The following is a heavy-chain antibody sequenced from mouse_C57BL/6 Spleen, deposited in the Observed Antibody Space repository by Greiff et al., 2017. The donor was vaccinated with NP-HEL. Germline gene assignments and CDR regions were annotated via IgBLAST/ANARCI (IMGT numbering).Heavy chain of an antibody. J-gene: IGHJ1*03. D-gene: IGHD1-1*01. CDR3: ARGPIITTVVAEAGWYFDV. V-gene: IGHV5-4*01. Sequence: EVQLVESGGGLVKPGGSLKLSCAASGFTFSSYAMSWVRQTPEKRLEWVATISDGGSYTYYPDNVKGRFTISRDNAKNNLYLQMSHLKSEDTAMYYCARGPIITTVVAEAGWYFDVWGTGTTVTVSS. CDR1: GFTFSSYA. CDR2: ISDGGSYT.